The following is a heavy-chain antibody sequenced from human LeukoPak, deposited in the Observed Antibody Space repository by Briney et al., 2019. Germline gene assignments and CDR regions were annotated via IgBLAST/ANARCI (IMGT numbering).Heavy chain of an antibody. CDR3: ATTYSSSWLFDY. J-gene: IGHJ4*02. CDR1: GGSISSSSYC. V-gene: IGHV4-39*01. Sequence: ASETLSLTCTVSGGSISSSSYCWGWIRQPPGKGLEWIGSIYYSGSTYYNPSLKSRVTISVDTSKNQFSLKLSSVTAADTAVYYCATTYSSSWLFDYWGQGTLVTVSS. CDR2: IYYSGST. D-gene: IGHD6-13*01.